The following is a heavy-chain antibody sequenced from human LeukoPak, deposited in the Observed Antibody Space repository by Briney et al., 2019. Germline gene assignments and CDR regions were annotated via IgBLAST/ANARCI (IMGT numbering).Heavy chain of an antibody. D-gene: IGHD5/OR15-5a*01. CDR2: INPNSGGT. V-gene: IGHV1-2*02. CDR3: ATARDRNSVYSSLDY. CDR1: GYTFTGYY. Sequence: GASMKVSCKASGYTFTGYYMHWVRQAPGQGLEWMGWINPNSGGTNYAQKFQGRVTMTRDTSISTAYMELSSLRSDDTAVYYCATARDRNSVYSSLDYWGQGTLVTVSS. J-gene: IGHJ4*02.